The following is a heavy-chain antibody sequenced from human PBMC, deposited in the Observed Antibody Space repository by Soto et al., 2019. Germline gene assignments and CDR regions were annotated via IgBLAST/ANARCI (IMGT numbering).Heavy chain of an antibody. Sequence: QLQESGPGLVKPSETLSLTCTVSGDSITNTNFYWGWIRQPPGKGLEWIGVIFYSGTTYYNPSLKSRVTISVDTSKNQFSLKLTSVTAADTAVYYCVRRMAVTGTLLYYFDYWGQGTLVTVSS. J-gene: IGHJ4*02. CDR1: GDSITNTNFY. D-gene: IGHD6-19*01. CDR2: IFYSGTT. V-gene: IGHV4-39*01. CDR3: VRRMAVTGTLLYYFDY.